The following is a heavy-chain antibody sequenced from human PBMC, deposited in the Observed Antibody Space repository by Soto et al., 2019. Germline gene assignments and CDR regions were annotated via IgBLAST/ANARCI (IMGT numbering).Heavy chain of an antibody. CDR3: ARDQRYCSSTSCYGWFDP. CDR2: IYYSGST. D-gene: IGHD2-2*01. J-gene: IGHJ5*02. CDR1: GGSISSYY. V-gene: IGHV4-59*01. Sequence: SETLSLTCTVSGGSISSYYWSWIRQPPGKGLEWIGYIYYSGSTNYNPSLKSRVTISVDTSKNQFPLKLSSVTAADTAVYYCARDQRYCSSTSCYGWFDPWGQGTLVTVSS.